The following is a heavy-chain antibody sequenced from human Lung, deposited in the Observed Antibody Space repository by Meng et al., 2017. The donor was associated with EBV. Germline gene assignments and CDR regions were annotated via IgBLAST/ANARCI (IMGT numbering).Heavy chain of an antibody. Sequence: EVQLVESGXXLXKPGGXXRLSCAASGFTFSSYNMNWVRQAPGKGLEWVSFISTSTSYIYYADSVKGRFTISRDNAKNSLYLQMNSLRAEDTAVYYCARDLRSNGSHFGGQGTLVTVSS. CDR1: GFTFSSYN. D-gene: IGHD3-16*01. V-gene: IGHV3-21*01. CDR3: ARDLRSNGSHF. J-gene: IGHJ4*02. CDR2: ISTSTSYI.